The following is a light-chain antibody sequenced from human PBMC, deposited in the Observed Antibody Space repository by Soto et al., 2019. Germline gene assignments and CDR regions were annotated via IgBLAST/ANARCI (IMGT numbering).Light chain of an antibody. Sequence: DIQMTQSPSSLSASVGDKVNITCRASQSISGYLNWYQQKPGRAPNLLIYATSTLQSRGPSRFSGSGSGTAFTLTISSLHPEDSGTYFCQQSYGTPYTFGQGTNLQI. V-gene: IGKV1-39*01. CDR2: ATS. CDR1: QSISGY. CDR3: QQSYGTPYT. J-gene: IGKJ2*01.